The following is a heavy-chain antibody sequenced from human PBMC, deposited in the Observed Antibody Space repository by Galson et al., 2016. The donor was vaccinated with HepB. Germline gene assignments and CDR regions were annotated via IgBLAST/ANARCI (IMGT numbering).Heavy chain of an antibody. Sequence: SVKVSCKASGYSFTNYQINWVRQATGQGLEWLGWMNPNSGNTLYAQNFQGRVTMTSNTSISTAYMELSSLTSEDTAIYYCARGVVCYGDRCTYTGMDVWGPGTTVTVSS. J-gene: IGHJ6*02. CDR1: GYSFTNYQ. CDR2: MNPNSGNT. CDR3: ARGVVCYGDRCTYTGMDV. V-gene: IGHV1-8*02. D-gene: IGHD2-21*02.